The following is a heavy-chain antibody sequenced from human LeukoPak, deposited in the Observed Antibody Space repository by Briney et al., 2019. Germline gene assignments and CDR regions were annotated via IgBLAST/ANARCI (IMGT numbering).Heavy chain of an antibody. V-gene: IGHV4-59*01. J-gene: IGHJ3*02. CDR1: GGSISSYY. CDR3: ARARYSGSYYPDAFDI. D-gene: IGHD1-26*01. Sequence: SETLSLTCTVSGGSISSYYWSWIRQPPGKGLEWIGYIYYSGSTNYNPSLKSRVTISVDTSKNQFSLKLSSVTAADTAVYYCARARYSGSYYPDAFDIWGQGTMVTVSS. CDR2: IYYSGST.